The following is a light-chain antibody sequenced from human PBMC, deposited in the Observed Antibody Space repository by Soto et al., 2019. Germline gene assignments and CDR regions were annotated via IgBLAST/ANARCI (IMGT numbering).Light chain of an antibody. J-gene: IGLJ1*01. V-gene: IGLV1-40*01. Sequence: PSLSGAPGQTVTISCTGSSSNIGAANDVHWYQQLPGTAPKLLIYGNSNRPSGVPDRFSASKSVTSASLAITGLQAEDEADYYCQSYDSSLSGYVFGTGTKLTVL. CDR3: QSYDSSLSGYV. CDR1: SSNIGAAND. CDR2: GNS.